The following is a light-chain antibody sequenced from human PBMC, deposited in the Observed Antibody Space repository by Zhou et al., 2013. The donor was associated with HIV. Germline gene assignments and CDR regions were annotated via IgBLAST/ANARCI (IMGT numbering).Light chain of an antibody. CDR1: SSDVGAYNH. V-gene: IGLV2-8*01. CDR3: GSYAGSSIWI. Sequence: QSALTQPPSASGSPGQSVTISCTGTSSDVGAYNHVSWYQQHPGTAPKLILFEVNKRPSGVPDRFSGSKSGNTASLTVSRLQAEDESDYYCGSYAGSSIWIFGGGTKLTVL. J-gene: IGLJ2*01. CDR2: EVN.